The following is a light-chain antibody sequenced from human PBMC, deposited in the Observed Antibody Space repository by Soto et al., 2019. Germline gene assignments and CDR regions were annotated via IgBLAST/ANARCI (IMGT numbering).Light chain of an antibody. J-gene: IGKJ3*01. CDR1: QSVSSS. CDR3: QHLDTYPFT. V-gene: IGKV3-11*01. CDR2: DAS. Sequence: EVVLTQSPATLSLSPGERATLSCRASQSVSSSLAWYQQKPGQAPRLLIFDASTRATGIPARFSGSGSETDFTLTISSLEPEDFATYYCQHLDTYPFTFGPGTKVDIK.